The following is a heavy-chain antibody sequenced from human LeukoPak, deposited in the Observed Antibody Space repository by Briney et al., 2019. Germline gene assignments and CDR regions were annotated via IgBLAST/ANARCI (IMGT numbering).Heavy chain of an antibody. CDR1: GFTFSRYG. CDR3: ANENYYGSSGYPDH. Sequence: GRSVRLSCAASGFTFSRYGKQWVRQAPGKGLEGGADISNDGSNKYYADSVKGRFTISRDNSKTTLYLQMNSLRAEDTAVYYCANENYYGSSGYPDHWGQGTLVTVSS. V-gene: IGHV3-30*18. D-gene: IGHD3-22*01. CDR2: ISNDGSNK. J-gene: IGHJ5*02.